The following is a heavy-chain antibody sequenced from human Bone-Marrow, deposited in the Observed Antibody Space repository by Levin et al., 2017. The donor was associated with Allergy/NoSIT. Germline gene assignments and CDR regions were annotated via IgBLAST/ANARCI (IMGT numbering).Heavy chain of an antibody. D-gene: IGHD3-22*01. CDR3: AREESRDYYPPPLNGMDV. J-gene: IGHJ6*02. Sequence: GESLKISCAASGFTFTNYVLHWVRQAPGKGLEWVALISFDGKTLYYADAVKGRFTVSRDNSRNTLYLQMDSLGVEDTAVYFCAREESRDYYPPPLNGMDVWGQGTTVTVSS. CDR1: GFTFTNYV. CDR2: ISFDGKTL. V-gene: IGHV3-30*04.